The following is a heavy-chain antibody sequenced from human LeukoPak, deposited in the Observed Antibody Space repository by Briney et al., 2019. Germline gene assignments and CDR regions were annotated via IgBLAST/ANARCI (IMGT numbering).Heavy chain of an antibody. CDR3: ARGVPGVYYYYYMDV. V-gene: IGHV1-46*01. CDR2: INPSGGST. CDR1: GYTFTRYH. Sequence: VASVKVSCKASGYTFTRYHMHWLRQAPGQGLEWMGIINPSGGSTRYAQKFQGRVTITRDTSASTAYMELSSLRSEDMAVYYCARGVPGVYYYYYMDVWGKGTTVTVSS. D-gene: IGHD2-8*01. J-gene: IGHJ6*03.